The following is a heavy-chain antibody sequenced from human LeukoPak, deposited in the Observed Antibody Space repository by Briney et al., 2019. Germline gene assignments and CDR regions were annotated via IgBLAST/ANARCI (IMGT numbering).Heavy chain of an antibody. Sequence: PSETLSLTCTVSGDSMTNYHWTWIRQSPEKGLEYIGYIYNSETTNYNPSLRSRVTISVDMSKKQFSLKLRSVTAADTAVYYCASGSDGFRFDPWGQGTLVTVSS. D-gene: IGHD5-18*01. CDR2: IYNSETT. CDR3: ASGSDGFRFDP. CDR1: GDSMTNYH. V-gene: IGHV4-59*01. J-gene: IGHJ5*02.